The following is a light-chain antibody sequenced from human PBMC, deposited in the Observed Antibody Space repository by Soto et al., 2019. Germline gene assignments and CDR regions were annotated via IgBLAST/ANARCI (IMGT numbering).Light chain of an antibody. CDR3: RQFNSYPFT. Sequence: AIQLTQSPSSLSASVGDRVTITCRASQGISSALAWYQQKPGKAPKLLVYHASSLGSGVPSRFSGSGSGTDVTLTISSLQPEDFATYSCRQFNSYPFTFGQGTRLEIK. J-gene: IGKJ5*01. CDR2: HAS. CDR1: QGISSA. V-gene: IGKV1-13*02.